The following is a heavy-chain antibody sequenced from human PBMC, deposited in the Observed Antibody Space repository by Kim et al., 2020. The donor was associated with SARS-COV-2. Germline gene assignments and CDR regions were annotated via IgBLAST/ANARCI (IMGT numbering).Heavy chain of an antibody. CDR3: ARDGDSNGSGSYSGGPF. Sequence: GGSLRLSCAASGFTFSSYAMHWVRQAPGKGLEWVAVISYDGSNKYYADSVKGRFTISRDNSKNTLYLQMNTLRAEDTAVYYCARDGDSNGSGSYSGGPF. J-gene: IGHJ3*01. V-gene: IGHV3-30*04. CDR2: ISYDGSNK. D-gene: IGHD3-10*01. CDR1: GFTFSSYA.